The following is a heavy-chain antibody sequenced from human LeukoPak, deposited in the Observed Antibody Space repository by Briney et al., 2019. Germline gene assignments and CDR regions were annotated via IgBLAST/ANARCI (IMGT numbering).Heavy chain of an antibody. D-gene: IGHD2-21*01. Sequence: GGSLRLSCAASGLIFSSYAMSWVRQAPGKGLEWVSAISGSGGTTYYADSVKGRFTISRDNSKNTLNLQMNSLRAEDAAVYYCARGYSSDNWGQGTLVTVSS. V-gene: IGHV3-23*01. CDR2: ISGSGGTT. CDR3: ARGYSSDN. CDR1: GLIFSSYA. J-gene: IGHJ4*02.